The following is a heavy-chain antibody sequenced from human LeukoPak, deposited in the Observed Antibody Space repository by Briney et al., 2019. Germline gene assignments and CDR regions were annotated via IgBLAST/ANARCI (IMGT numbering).Heavy chain of an antibody. Sequence: PGGSLRLSCAASGFTFSSYSMTWVRQAPGKGLEWVSSISSSSSSIYYADSVKGRFTISRDNAKNSLYLQMNSLRAEDTAVYYCARVPIAAAANFDYWGQGTLVTVSS. J-gene: IGHJ4*02. V-gene: IGHV3-21*01. CDR2: ISSSSSSI. CDR3: ARVPIAAAANFDY. D-gene: IGHD6-13*01. CDR1: GFTFSSYS.